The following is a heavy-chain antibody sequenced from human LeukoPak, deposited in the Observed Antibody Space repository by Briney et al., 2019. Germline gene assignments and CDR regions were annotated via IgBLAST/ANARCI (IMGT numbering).Heavy chain of an antibody. Sequence: SVKVSCKASGGTFSSYAISWVRQAPGQGLEWMGGIIPIFGTANYAQKFQGRVTITADKSTSTAYMELSSLRSEDTAVYYCARECGYSYGWVGGDAFDIWGQGTMVTVSS. V-gene: IGHV1-69*06. CDR3: ARECGYSYGWVGGDAFDI. CDR1: GGTFSSYA. D-gene: IGHD5-18*01. J-gene: IGHJ3*02. CDR2: IIPIFGTA.